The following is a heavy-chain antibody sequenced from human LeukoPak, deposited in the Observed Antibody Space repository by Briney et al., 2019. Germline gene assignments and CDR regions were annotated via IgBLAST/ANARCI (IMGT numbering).Heavy chain of an antibody. CDR3: ARTAMYYDFWSGYYTGGWFDP. Sequence: GSLRLSCTVSGFTVSSNSMSWVRQPPGKGLEWIGEINHSGSTNYNPSLKSRVTISVDTSKNQFSLKLSSVTAADTAVYYCARTAMYYDFWSGYYTGGWFDPWGQGTLVTVSS. D-gene: IGHD3-3*01. CDR2: INHSGST. CDR1: GFTVSSNS. V-gene: IGHV4-34*01. J-gene: IGHJ5*02.